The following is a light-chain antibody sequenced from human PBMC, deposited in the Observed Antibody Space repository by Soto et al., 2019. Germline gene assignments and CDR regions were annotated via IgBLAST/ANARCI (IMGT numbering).Light chain of an antibody. CDR2: GAT. CDR1: QSVSSN. V-gene: IGKV3-15*01. J-gene: IGKJ4*01. Sequence: EIVMPQSPATLSVSPGERATLSCRASQSVSSNLAWYQQKPGQAPRLLIYGATTRATGIPARFSGSGSGTEFTLTISSLQSEDFEVYYCQQYNNCPLTFGGGTKVEIK. CDR3: QQYNNCPLT.